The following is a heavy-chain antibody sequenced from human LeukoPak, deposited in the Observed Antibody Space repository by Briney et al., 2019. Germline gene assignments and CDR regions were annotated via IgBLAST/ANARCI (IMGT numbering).Heavy chain of an antibody. Sequence: GASVKVSCKASGYTFTGYYIHWVRQAPGQGLEWMGWIDPNSGDTNYAQKFQGRVTLTRDTSIRTAYMELSRLSSDDTAVFYCARGPSSYDFWSGYPDYWGQGTLVTVPS. V-gene: IGHV1-2*02. D-gene: IGHD3-3*01. J-gene: IGHJ4*02. CDR1: GYTFTGYY. CDR2: IDPNSGDT. CDR3: ARGPSSYDFWSGYPDY.